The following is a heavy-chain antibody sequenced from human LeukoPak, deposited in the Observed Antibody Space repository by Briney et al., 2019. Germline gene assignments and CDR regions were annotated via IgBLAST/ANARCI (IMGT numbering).Heavy chain of an antibody. V-gene: IGHV3-7*01. Sequence: GGSLRLSCVASGFTFSTYWMNWVRQAPGKGLEWVANIKPDGSEKYFVDSVKGRFTISRDNAKNSLYLQMNSLRAEDTAVYYCLRSGGYWGQGTPVTVSS. CDR1: GFTFSTYW. CDR3: LRSGGY. CDR2: IKPDGSEK. D-gene: IGHD1-26*01. J-gene: IGHJ4*02.